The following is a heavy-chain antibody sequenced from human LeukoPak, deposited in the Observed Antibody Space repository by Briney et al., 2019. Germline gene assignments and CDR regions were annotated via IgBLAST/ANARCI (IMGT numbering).Heavy chain of an antibody. CDR2: INHSGYT. J-gene: IGHJ4*02. D-gene: IGHD5-12*01. CDR1: GGSFTDYY. CDR3: ARGQYTGYPTH. V-gene: IGHV4-34*01. Sequence: SETLSLTCAVYGGSFTDYYWSWIRRPPGKGLEWIGAINHSGYTNYNPSLKSRVSVSVDTSKNQFSLKLSSVTAADTAVYYCARGQYTGYPTHWGQGTLVTVSS.